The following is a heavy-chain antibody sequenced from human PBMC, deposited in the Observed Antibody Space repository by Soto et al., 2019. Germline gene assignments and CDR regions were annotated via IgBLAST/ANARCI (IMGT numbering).Heavy chain of an antibody. CDR1: GFTFSSYA. D-gene: IGHD3-3*01. CDR2: ISGSGGST. J-gene: IGHJ6*02. CDR3: GPYDFWSGYYSYYGMDV. Sequence: GGSLRLSCAASGFTFSSYAMSWVRQAPGKGLEWVSAISGSGGSTYYADSVKGRFTISRDNSKNTLYLQMNSLRAEDTAVYYCGPYDFWSGYYSYYGMDVWGQGTTVTVSS. V-gene: IGHV3-23*01.